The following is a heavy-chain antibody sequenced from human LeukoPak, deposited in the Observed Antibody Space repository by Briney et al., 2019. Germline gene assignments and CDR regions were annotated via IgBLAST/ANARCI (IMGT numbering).Heavy chain of an antibody. Sequence: PSETLSLTCTVSGGSISSYYWSWIRQPAGKGLEWIGRIYTSGSTNYNLSLKSRAAMSIDTSKNQFSLKLRSVTAADTAVYYCARGPNNSGYDYWGQGTLVTVSS. CDR3: ARGPNNSGYDY. J-gene: IGHJ4*02. D-gene: IGHD6-19*01. CDR1: GGSISSYY. CDR2: IYTSGST. V-gene: IGHV4-4*07.